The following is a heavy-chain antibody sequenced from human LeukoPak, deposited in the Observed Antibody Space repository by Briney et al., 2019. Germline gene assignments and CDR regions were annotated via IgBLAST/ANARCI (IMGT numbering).Heavy chain of an antibody. Sequence: ASVKVSCKASGYTFTGNYLHWVRQAPGQGLEWMGWINPNSGGTNYAQKFQGRVTMTRDTSISTAYMELSRLRSDDTAVYHCARESMVGATTLDYWGQGTLVTVSS. CDR3: ARESMVGATTLDY. D-gene: IGHD1-26*01. J-gene: IGHJ4*02. CDR2: INPNSGGT. CDR1: GYTFTGNY. V-gene: IGHV1-2*02.